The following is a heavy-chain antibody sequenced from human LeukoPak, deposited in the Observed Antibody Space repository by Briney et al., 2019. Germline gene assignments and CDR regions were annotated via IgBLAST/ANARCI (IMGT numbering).Heavy chain of an antibody. Sequence: ASVKVSCKVSGYSLTELSMHWVRQAPGKGLEWMGRFDPEDGETIYAQNFQARVTMTEDTSKDTAYMELSSLRSEDTAVYYCARDLGSVTATDYWGQGTLVTVSS. CDR3: ARDLGSVTATDY. D-gene: IGHD2-15*01. J-gene: IGHJ4*02. V-gene: IGHV1-24*01. CDR2: FDPEDGET. CDR1: GYSLTELS.